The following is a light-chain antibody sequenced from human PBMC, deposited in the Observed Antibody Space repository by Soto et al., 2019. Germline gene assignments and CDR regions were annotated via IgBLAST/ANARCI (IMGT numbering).Light chain of an antibody. V-gene: IGKV3-20*01. CDR1: QSVSGNY. CDR3: QQYATSARLT. CDR2: GAS. J-gene: IGKJ3*01. Sequence: EIVLTQSPGTLSLSPGERAILSCRASQSVSGNYLAWFQQKPGQAPRLLIYGASSRANGVPDRFSGGGSGIDFTLTINGLETEDFAVYYCQQYATSARLTFGPGTKVD.